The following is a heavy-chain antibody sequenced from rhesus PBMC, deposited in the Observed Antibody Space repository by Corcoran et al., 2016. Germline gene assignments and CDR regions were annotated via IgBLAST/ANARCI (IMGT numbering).Heavy chain of an antibody. D-gene: IGHD6-31*01. CDR2: IYGRGGST. Sequence: QVQLQESGPGLVKPSETLSLPCAVSGGSISSNYWSWIRKAPGKGLEWIVRIYGRGGSTDYNPSLKRRVTISTDTSKNQFSLKLSSVTAADTAGYYCARENYSSGLAYWGQGVLVTVSS. CDR3: ARENYSSGLAY. J-gene: IGHJ4*01. V-gene: IGHV4-160*01. CDR1: GGSISSNY.